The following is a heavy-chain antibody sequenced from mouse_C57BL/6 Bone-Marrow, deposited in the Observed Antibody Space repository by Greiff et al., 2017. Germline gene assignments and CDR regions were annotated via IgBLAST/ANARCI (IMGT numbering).Heavy chain of an antibody. D-gene: IGHD1-1*01. CDR2: IDPSDSET. J-gene: IGHJ4*01. Sequence: QVQLQQPGAELVRPGSSVKLSCKASGYTFTSYWMHWVKQRPIQGLEWIGNIDPSDSETPYNQKFKDKATLTADKSSSTAYLRLSSLTSEESAVYYCARSYDSSPYYAMDYWGQGTSVTVSS. CDR3: ARSYDSSPYYAMDY. V-gene: IGHV1-52*01. CDR1: GYTFTSYW.